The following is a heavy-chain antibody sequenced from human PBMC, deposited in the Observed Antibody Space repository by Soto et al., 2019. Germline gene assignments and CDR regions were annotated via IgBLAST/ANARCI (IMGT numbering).Heavy chain of an antibody. CDR3: ASSWNEDYFDY. D-gene: IGHD1-1*01. CDR2: IYYSGST. Sequence: QVQLQESGPGLVKPSETLSLTCTVSGGSISSYYWSWIRQPPGKGLEWIGYIYYSGSTNYNPSLKSRVTISVDTSKNQFSLKLSSVTAADTAVYYCASSWNEDYFDYWGQGTLVTVSS. J-gene: IGHJ4*02. V-gene: IGHV4-59*01. CDR1: GGSISSYY.